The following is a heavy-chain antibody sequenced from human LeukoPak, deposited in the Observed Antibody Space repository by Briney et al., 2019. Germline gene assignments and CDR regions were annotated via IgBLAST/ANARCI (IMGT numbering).Heavy chain of an antibody. CDR3: ATYGKSGYNAFDI. CDR1: GGSISSSSYY. J-gene: IGHJ3*02. Sequence: SETLSLTCTVSGGSISSSSYYWGWIRQPPGKGLEWIGSINYSGSTFYNPSLKSRVTISVDTSQNQFSLKLSSVTAADTAVYYCATYGKSGYNAFDIWGQGTMVTVSS. CDR2: INYSGST. V-gene: IGHV4-39*07. D-gene: IGHD3-3*01.